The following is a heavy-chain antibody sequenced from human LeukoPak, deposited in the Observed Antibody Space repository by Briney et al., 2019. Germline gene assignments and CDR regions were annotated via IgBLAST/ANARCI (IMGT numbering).Heavy chain of an antibody. CDR2: ISSDGGTT. Sequence: PGGSLRLSCAASGFTFSGHAMHWVRQAPGKGLEYVAAISSDGGTTNYANSVKGRFIISRDNSKNTLYLQMGCLRSEDMAIYYCARGGTSWPRYFGNWGQGTLVTVSS. J-gene: IGHJ4*02. CDR1: GFTFSGHA. V-gene: IGHV3-64*01. D-gene: IGHD6-13*01. CDR3: ARGGTSWPRYFGN.